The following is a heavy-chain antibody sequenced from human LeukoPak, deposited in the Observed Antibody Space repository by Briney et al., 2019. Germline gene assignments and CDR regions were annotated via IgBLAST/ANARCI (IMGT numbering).Heavy chain of an antibody. Sequence: SETLSLTCTVSGGSISSSSYYWGWIRQPPGKGLEWIGSIYYSGSTYYNPSLKSRVTISVDTSKNQFSLKLSSVTAADTAVYYCARGGGVRAPGGYYFDYWGQGTLVTVSS. CDR3: ARGGGVRAPGGYYFDY. V-gene: IGHV4-39*07. CDR2: IYYSGST. J-gene: IGHJ4*02. CDR1: GGSISSSSYY. D-gene: IGHD3-10*01.